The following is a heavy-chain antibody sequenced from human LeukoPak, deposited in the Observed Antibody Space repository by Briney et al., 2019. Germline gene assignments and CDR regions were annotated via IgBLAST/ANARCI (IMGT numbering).Heavy chain of an antibody. V-gene: IGHV3-30-3*01. CDR1: GFTFSSYA. D-gene: IGHD6-19*01. CDR2: ISYDGSNK. CDR3: ARVLVSSGSLPDY. Sequence: GRSLRLSCAASGFTFSSYAMHWVRQAPGKGLEWVAVISYDGSNKYYADSVKGRFTISRDNSKNTLYLQMNSLRAEDTAVYYCARVLVSSGSLPDYWGQGTLVTVSS. J-gene: IGHJ4*02.